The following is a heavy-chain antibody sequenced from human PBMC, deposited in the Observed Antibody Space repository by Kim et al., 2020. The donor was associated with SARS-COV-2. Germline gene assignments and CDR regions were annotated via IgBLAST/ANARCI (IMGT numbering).Heavy chain of an antibody. CDR3: ATTTLLGGPNWFDP. V-gene: IGHV1-24*01. J-gene: IGHJ5*02. D-gene: IGHD1-26*01. Sequence: AQKCQGRVTMTEDTATDTAYMELSSLRSEDTAVYYCATTTLLGGPNWFDPWGQGTLVTVSS.